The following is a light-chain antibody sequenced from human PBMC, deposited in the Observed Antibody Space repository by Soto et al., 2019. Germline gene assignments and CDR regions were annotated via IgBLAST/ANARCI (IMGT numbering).Light chain of an antibody. CDR2: RDN. V-gene: IGLV1-47*01. CDR3: AAWDDSLSGPV. J-gene: IGLJ2*01. CDR1: SSNIGSNY. Sequence: QSVLTQPPSASGTPRQRVTISCSGSSSNIGSNYVYWYQQLPGTAPKLLIYRDNQRPSGVPDRFSGSKSGTSASLAISGPRAEDEADYHCAAWDDSLSGPVFGGGTKVTVL.